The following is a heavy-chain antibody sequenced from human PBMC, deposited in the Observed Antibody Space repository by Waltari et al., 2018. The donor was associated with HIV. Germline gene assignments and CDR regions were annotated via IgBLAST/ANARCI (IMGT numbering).Heavy chain of an antibody. CDR2: INPSGGST. CDR1: GYTLPSFY. Sequence: QVQLVQSGAEVKKPGASVEVSCKASGYTLPSFYMTWVRQAPGQGLEWMGMINPSGGSTTYAEKVQDRVTMTRDTSTRTVYMELSSLTSEDTAVYYCARVRRAVGASIDYFDYWGQGSLVTVSS. J-gene: IGHJ4*02. V-gene: IGHV1-46*01. CDR3: ARVRRAVGASIDYFDY. D-gene: IGHD1-26*01.